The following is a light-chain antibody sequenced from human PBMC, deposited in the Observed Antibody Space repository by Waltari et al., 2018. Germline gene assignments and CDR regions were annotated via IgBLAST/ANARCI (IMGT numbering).Light chain of an antibody. CDR1: QSLSRP. V-gene: IGKV3-20*01. Sequence: EIVLTQSPGTLSLSPGERATLSCRTSQSLSRPLAWYQQKPGQAPRLLIYDASRRANGIPDRFIGSGSGTDFSLTISRLEPEDFAVYYCQHYVTLPATFGQGTRVELK. CDR2: DAS. J-gene: IGKJ1*01. CDR3: QHYVTLPAT.